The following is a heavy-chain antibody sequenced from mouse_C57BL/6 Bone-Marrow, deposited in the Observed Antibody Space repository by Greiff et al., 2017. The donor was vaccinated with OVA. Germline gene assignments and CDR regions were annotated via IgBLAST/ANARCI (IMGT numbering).Heavy chain of an antibody. CDR1: GYTFTSYW. V-gene: IGHV1-64*01. CDR2: IHPNSGST. CDR3: DTLNFFPISTVAYWYFDF. Sequence: VQLQQSGAELVKPGASVKLSCKASGYTFTSYWMPWVKQRPGQGLAWIGMIHPNSGSTNYNEKFKSKATLTVDKSSSTAYMQLSSLPSEDSAFYYGDTLNFFPISTVAYWYFDFWGTGTTVTVSS. D-gene: IGHD1-1*01. J-gene: IGHJ1*03.